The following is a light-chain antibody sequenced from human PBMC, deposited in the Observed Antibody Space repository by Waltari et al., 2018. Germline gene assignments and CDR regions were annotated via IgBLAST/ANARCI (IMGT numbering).Light chain of an antibody. CDR3: NSYTSDNTFV. V-gene: IGLV2-14*03. CDR2: DVS. J-gene: IGLJ1*01. Sequence: QSALTQPASVSGSPGPSINISCNGTSSGVGGYNYVSWYQHYPGKAPKLLIYDVSQRPSRVSNRFSASRSGNTASLTISGLQAEDEADYYCNSYTSDNTFVFGTGTKVTVL. CDR1: SSGVGGYNY.